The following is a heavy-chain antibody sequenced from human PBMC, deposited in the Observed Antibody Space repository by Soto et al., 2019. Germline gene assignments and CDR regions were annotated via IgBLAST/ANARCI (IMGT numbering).Heavy chain of an antibody. J-gene: IGHJ4*02. Sequence: GGSLRLSCAASGFTFSSYAMHWVRQAPGKGLEWVAVISYDGSNRYYADSVKGRFTISRDNSKNTLYLQMNSLRAEDTAVYYCAREDTAMVVFDYWGQGTLVTVSS. CDR3: AREDTAMVVFDY. CDR2: ISYDGSNR. V-gene: IGHV3-30-3*01. CDR1: GFTFSSYA. D-gene: IGHD5-18*01.